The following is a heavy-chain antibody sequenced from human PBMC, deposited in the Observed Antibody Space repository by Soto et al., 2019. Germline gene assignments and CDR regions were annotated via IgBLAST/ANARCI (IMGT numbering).Heavy chain of an antibody. Sequence: SETLSLTFTVSGGSISSGDYYWSWIRQPPGKGLEWIGYIYYSGSTYYNPSIKSRVTISVDTSKNQFSLKLSSVTAADTAVYYCASLPVLRYFDWPHWGQGTLVTVSS. CDR3: ASLPVLRYFDWPH. J-gene: IGHJ4*02. CDR1: GGSISSGDYY. D-gene: IGHD3-9*01. V-gene: IGHV4-30-4*01. CDR2: IYYSGST.